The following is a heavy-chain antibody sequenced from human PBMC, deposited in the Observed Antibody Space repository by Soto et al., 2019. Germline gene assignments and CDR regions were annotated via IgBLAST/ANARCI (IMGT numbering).Heavy chain of an antibody. CDR1: GGSISSGGYY. CDR3: ARASRWLPSDFDY. J-gene: IGHJ4*02. V-gene: IGHV4-31*03. CDR2: IYYSGST. D-gene: IGHD5-12*01. Sequence: PSETLSLTCTVSGGSISSGGYYWSWIRQHPGKGLEWIGYIYYSGSTYYNPSLKSRVTISVDTSKNQFSLKLSSVTAADTAVYYCARASRWLPSDFDYWGQGTLVTVSS.